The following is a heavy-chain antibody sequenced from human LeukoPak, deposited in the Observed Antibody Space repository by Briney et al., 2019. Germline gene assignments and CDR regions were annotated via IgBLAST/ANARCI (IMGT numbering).Heavy chain of an antibody. CDR3: ARGSTYYDSSGQVPFDY. CDR1: GFTFSTYS. J-gene: IGHJ4*02. Sequence: GGSLRLSCAASGFTFSTYSMNWVRQAPGKGLEWVSYISSSSSTIYYADSVKGRFTISRDNAKNSLYLQTNSLRAEDTAVYYCARGSTYYDSSGQVPFDYWGQGTLVTVSS. V-gene: IGHV3-48*01. CDR2: ISSSSSTI. D-gene: IGHD3-22*01.